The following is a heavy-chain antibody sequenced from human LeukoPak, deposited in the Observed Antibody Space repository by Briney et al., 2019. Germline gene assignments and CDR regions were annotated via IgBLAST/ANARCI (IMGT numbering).Heavy chain of an antibody. J-gene: IGHJ6*02. CDR3: ARGNYDIFNYYGMDV. CDR1: GGSISSGGYY. V-gene: IGHV4-31*03. Sequence: SQTLSLTCTVSGGSISSGGYYWSWIRQHPGKGLEWIGYIYYSGSTYCNPSLKSRVTISVDTSKNQFSLKLSSVTAADTAVYYCARGNYDIFNYYGMDVWGQGTTVTVSS. D-gene: IGHD3-9*01. CDR2: IYYSGST.